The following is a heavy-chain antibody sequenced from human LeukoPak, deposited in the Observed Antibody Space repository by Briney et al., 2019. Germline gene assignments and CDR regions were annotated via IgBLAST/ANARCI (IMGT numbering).Heavy chain of an antibody. CDR1: GGSISSYY. V-gene: IGHV4-59*01. CDR3: ARSDSSSWGYYYYYYMDV. Sequence: SETLSLTCTVSGGSISSYYWSWIRQPPGKGLEWIGYIYYSGSTNYNPSLKSRVTISVDTSKNQFSLKLSSVTAADTAVYYCARSDSSSWGYYYYYYMDVWGKGTTVTVSS. D-gene: IGHD6-13*01. J-gene: IGHJ6*03. CDR2: IYYSGST.